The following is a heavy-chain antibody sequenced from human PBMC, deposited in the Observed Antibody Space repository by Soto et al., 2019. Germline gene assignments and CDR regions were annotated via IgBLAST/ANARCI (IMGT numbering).Heavy chain of an antibody. CDR3: ARQIYDSDTGPNFQYYFDS. D-gene: IGHD3-22*01. Sequence: GESLKISRKGSGYSLAGYWITWVRQKPGKGLEWMGRIDPSDSQTYYSPSFRGHVTISVTKSITTVFLQWSSLRASDTAMYYCARQIYDSDTGPNFQYYFDSWGQGTPVTVSS. CDR1: GYSLAGYW. V-gene: IGHV5-10-1*01. J-gene: IGHJ4*02. CDR2: IDPSDSQT.